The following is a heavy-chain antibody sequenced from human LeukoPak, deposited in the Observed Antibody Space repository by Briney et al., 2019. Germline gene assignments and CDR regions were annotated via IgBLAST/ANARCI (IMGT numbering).Heavy chain of an antibody. V-gene: IGHV3-30*18. CDR2: ISYDGSNK. CDR1: GFTFSSYG. Sequence: GGSLRLSCAASGFTFSSYGMHWVRQAPGKGLEWVAVISYDGSNKYYADSVKGRFTISRDNSKNTLHLQMNSLRAEDTAVYYCAKDGDDWAGGNWGQGTLVTVSS. D-gene: IGHD3-9*01. CDR3: AKDGDDWAGGN. J-gene: IGHJ4*02.